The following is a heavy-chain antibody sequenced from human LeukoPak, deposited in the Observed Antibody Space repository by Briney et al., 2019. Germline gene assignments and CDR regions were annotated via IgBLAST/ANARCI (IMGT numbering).Heavy chain of an antibody. V-gene: IGHV3-23*01. CDR3: AKGWGKFDY. CDR2: ISSSPIST. Sequence: GGSLRLSCAASGFTFSSYAMSWVRQAPGKGLEWVSGISSSPISTYYADSVKGRFTISRDNSKNTLYLQMNSLRAEDTAVYYCAKGWGKFDYWGQGTLVTVSS. D-gene: IGHD3-16*01. CDR1: GFTFSSYA. J-gene: IGHJ4*02.